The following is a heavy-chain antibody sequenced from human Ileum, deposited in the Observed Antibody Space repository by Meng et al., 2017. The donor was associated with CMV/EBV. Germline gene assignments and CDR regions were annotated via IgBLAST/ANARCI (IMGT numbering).Heavy chain of an antibody. D-gene: IGHD1-26*01. Sequence: ESLKISCAVSGRSISSSNSYWGWIRQAPGKGLEWIGSIYYGGSTYYNAFLKGRLTMSVDTYKNRFSLTVTSVTASDTGVYYCARGVGPFDYWGQGTLVTVSS. J-gene: IGHJ4*02. CDR1: GRSISSSNSY. V-gene: IGHV4-39*07. CDR3: ARGVGPFDY. CDR2: IYYGGST.